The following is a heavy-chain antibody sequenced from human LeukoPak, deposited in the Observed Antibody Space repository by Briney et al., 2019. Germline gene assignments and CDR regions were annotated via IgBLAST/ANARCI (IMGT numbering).Heavy chain of an antibody. V-gene: IGHV3-53*01. CDR3: ARGRYGTNPNAFDF. CDR1: GFTVTNNY. Sequence: QLGGSLRLSCAASGFTVTNNYMGWVRQAPGKGLEWVSLIYSGGATDYAASVKGRFTISRDNSKNTLYLQMDSLRAEDTAVYYCARGRYGTNPNAFDFWGQGTMVTVSS. D-gene: IGHD2-8*01. CDR2: IYSGGAT. J-gene: IGHJ3*01.